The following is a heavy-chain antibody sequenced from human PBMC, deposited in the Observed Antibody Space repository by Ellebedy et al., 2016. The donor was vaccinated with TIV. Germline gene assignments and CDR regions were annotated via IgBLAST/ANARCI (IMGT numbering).Heavy chain of an antibody. CDR2: IRNDGNNA. J-gene: IGHJ4*02. Sequence: PGGSLRLSCAASGFTFSSYGMHWVRQAPGKGLEWVAAIRNDGNNAYYADSVKGRFTISKENSKNTLYLQMNSLRAEDTAVYYCAGGTYWGQGTLVTVSS. CDR3: AGGTY. CDR1: GFTFSSYG. V-gene: IGHV3-33*01.